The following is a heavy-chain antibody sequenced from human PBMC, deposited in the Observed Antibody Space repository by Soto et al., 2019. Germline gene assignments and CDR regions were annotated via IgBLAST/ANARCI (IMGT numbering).Heavy chain of an antibody. D-gene: IGHD6-19*01. CDR2: ISGSGGNT. J-gene: IGHJ3*01. CDR1: GFTFSIYA. Sequence: EVQLLESGGGLVQPGGSLRLSCAASGFTFSIYAMSFVRQTPGKGLEWVSGISGSGGNTYYAESVKGRFTISRDNSRNTVYLQMNSLRVDDTAVYYRAKDAYVSVWFLDAFDFWRQGKIVTVSS. CDR3: AKDAYVSVWFLDAFDF. V-gene: IGHV3-23*01.